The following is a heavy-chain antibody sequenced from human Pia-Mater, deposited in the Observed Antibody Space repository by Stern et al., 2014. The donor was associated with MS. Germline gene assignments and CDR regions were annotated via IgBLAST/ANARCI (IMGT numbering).Heavy chain of an antibody. Sequence: EDQLVESGVGLVQPGGSLRLSCAASGFSFSDFYMDWVRQAPGKGLEWVGRSRNKAKSYTTDYAASVKGRFTISRDDSKNSLYLQMNSLKTEDTAVYYCSRDSSGDYWGPGTLVTVSS. CDR1: GFSFSDFY. CDR3: SRDSSGDY. CDR2: SRNKAKSYTT. J-gene: IGHJ4*02. V-gene: IGHV3-72*01.